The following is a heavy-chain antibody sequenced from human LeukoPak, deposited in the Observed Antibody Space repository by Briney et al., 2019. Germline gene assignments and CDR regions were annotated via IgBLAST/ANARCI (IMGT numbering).Heavy chain of an antibody. CDR2: ISSSSTYI. V-gene: IGHV3-21*01. CDR1: GFTFSSYT. D-gene: IGHD1-26*01. Sequence: GGSLRLSCAASGFTFSSYTMNWVRQAPGKGLEWVSSISSSSTYINYADSVKGRFTISRDNAKNSLYLQMNSLRAEDTAVYYCARAPGTRFHAFDIWGQGTMVTVSS. J-gene: IGHJ3*02. CDR3: ARAPGTRFHAFDI.